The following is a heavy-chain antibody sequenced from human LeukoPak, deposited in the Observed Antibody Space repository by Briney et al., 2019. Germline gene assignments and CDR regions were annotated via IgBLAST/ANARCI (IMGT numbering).Heavy chain of an antibody. CDR1: GYSFTNHW. Sequence: GESLKISCKGSGYSFTNHWIGWVRQMPGKGLELMAIIYPGDSDTRYSPSFQGQVTISADKSISTAYLQWSSLKASDTAMYYCARHFGAIVATIKWGAFDIWGQGTMVTVSS. CDR3: ARHFGAIVATIKWGAFDI. V-gene: IGHV5-51*01. D-gene: IGHD5-12*01. J-gene: IGHJ3*02. CDR2: IYPGDSDT.